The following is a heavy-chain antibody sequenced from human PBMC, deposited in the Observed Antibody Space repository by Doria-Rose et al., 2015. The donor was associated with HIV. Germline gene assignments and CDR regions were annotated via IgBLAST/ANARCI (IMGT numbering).Heavy chain of an antibody. CDR2: ITVYNGHA. D-gene: IGHD3-10*01. V-gene: IGHV1-18*01. Sequence: QVQLVQSGAEVKKPGASVRVSCKASGYTFTNYGLAWVRQAPGQGLEWMGWITVYNGHASYAQKFHDRVTMTTDTSTRTAYLEVRNLGSDDTAVYYCARKPRFYYGTSAWFEFWGQGTLVTVSS. J-gene: IGHJ5*01. CDR1: GYTFTNYG. CDR3: ARKPRFYYGTSAWFEF.